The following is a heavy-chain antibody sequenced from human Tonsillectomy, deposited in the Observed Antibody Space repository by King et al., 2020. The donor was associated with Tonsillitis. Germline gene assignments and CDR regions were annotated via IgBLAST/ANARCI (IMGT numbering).Heavy chain of an antibody. CDR1: GFTFSTYW. J-gene: IGHJ3*02. CDR3: ARDSSLALSGYWYDALDI. Sequence: VQLVESGGGLVQPGGSLRLSCAASGFTFSTYWLTWVRQAPGKGLEWVANIKRDGSQTYYVDSVKGRFTVSRDNAKNSLYLQMNSLRAEDTAIYYCARDSSLALSGYWYDALDIWGQGTMVTVSS. V-gene: IGHV3-7*01. CDR2: IKRDGSQT. D-gene: IGHD3-22*01.